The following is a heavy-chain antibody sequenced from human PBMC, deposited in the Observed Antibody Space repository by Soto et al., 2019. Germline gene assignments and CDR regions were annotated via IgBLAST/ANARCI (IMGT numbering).Heavy chain of an antibody. CDR3: AHTFVSPELRYYDILTGPFYFDY. J-gene: IGHJ4*02. Sequence: SGPTLVNSTQTLTLTCTFSGFSLSTSGVGVGWIRQPPGKALEWLALIYWDDDKRYSPSLKSRLTITKDTSKNQVVLTMTNMDPVDTATYYCAHTFVSPELRYYDILTGPFYFDYWGQGTLVTVSS. CDR2: IYWDDDK. V-gene: IGHV2-5*02. CDR1: GFSLSTSGVG. D-gene: IGHD3-9*01.